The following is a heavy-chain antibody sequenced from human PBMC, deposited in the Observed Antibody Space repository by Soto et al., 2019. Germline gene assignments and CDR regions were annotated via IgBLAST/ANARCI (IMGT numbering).Heavy chain of an antibody. D-gene: IGHD2-15*01. Sequence: ASVKVSCKASGYTFTSYGISWVRQAPGQGLEWMGWISAYNGNTNYAQKLQGRVTMTTDTSTSTAYMELRSLRSDDTAVYYCARGLTPYCSGGSCLFDYWGQGTLVTVSS. CDR1: GYTFTSYG. V-gene: IGHV1-18*01. J-gene: IGHJ4*02. CDR2: ISAYNGNT. CDR3: ARGLTPYCSGGSCLFDY.